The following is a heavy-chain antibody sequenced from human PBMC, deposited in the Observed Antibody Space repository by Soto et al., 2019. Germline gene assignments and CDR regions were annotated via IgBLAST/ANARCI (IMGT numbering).Heavy chain of an antibody. Sequence: QLQLQESGPGLVKPSETLSLTCTVSGGSISSSSYYWGWIRQPPGKGLEWIGSIYYSGSTYYNPSLKRRVTISVDTSKNQFSLMLSSVTAADTAVYYCARLGGSFDAFAIWGQGTMVTVSS. CDR2: IYYSGST. D-gene: IGHD1-26*01. CDR1: GGSISSSSYY. CDR3: ARLGGSFDAFAI. J-gene: IGHJ3*02. V-gene: IGHV4-39*01.